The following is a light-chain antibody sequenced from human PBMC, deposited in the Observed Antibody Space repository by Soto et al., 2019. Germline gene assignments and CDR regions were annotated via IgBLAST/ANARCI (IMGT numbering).Light chain of an antibody. CDR3: SSYTSISTVV. CDR2: EVT. J-gene: IGLJ2*01. Sequence: QSVLTQPASVSGSPGQSITISCTGTSSDVGGYTYVSWYQQHPGKAPKLMIYEVTNRPSGVSNRFSGSKSGNTASLTISGLQAEDEADYYCSSYTSISTVVFGGGTKVTVL. V-gene: IGLV2-14*01. CDR1: SSDVGGYTY.